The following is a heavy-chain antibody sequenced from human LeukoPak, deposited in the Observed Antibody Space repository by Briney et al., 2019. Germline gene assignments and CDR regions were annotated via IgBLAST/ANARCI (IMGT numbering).Heavy chain of an antibody. Sequence: SETLSLTCAVYGGSFSGYYWSWIRQPPGKGLEWIGEINHSGSTNYNPSLKSRVTISVDTSKNQFSLKLSSVTAADTAVYYCARGYYDILTGYYIRFDPWGQGTLVTVSS. CDR1: GGSFSGYY. CDR2: INHSGST. CDR3: ARGYYDILTGYYIRFDP. J-gene: IGHJ5*02. V-gene: IGHV4-34*01. D-gene: IGHD3-9*01.